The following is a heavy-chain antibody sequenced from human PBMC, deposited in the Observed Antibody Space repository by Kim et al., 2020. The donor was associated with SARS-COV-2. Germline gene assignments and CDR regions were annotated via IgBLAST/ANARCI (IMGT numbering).Heavy chain of an antibody. Sequence: SETLSLTCAVYGGSFSAYSWIWIRQAPGKGLEWIGEVNHSGITKYHPSLKSRVTISVDTSKNQFSLKLPSVTAADTAVFYCARGRAGVVPSPILGRGPYYYYYAMDVWGQGTTVTVS. D-gene: IGHD3-3*01. J-gene: IGHJ6*02. CDR2: VNHSGIT. CDR3: ARGRAGVVPSPILGRGPYYYYYAMDV. CDR1: GGSFSAYS. V-gene: IGHV4-34*01.